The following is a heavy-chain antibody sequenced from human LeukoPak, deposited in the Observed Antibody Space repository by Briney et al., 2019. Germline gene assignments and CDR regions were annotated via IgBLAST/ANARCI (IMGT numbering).Heavy chain of an antibody. Sequence: SETLSLTCTVSSDSISRYYWSCLRHPTERGLEWIGYVYHTWHPHYSTSLKRRVTVSLDTPRKQASLILSPVTAPDPAVYCCARHRFGHLFDYWGQGTLVFVSS. CDR2: VYHTWHP. J-gene: IGHJ4*02. D-gene: IGHD3-16*01. CDR3: ARHRFGHLFDY. CDR1: SDSISRYY. V-gene: IGHV4-59*08.